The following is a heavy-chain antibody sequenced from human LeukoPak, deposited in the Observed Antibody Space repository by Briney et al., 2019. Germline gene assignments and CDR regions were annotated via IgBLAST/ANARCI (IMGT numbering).Heavy chain of an antibody. Sequence: ASVKVSCKASGYTFTSYYMHWVRQAPGQGLEWMGLINPTGGSTGYAQKFQGRVTMTRDTSTSTAYMELRSLRSDDTAVYYCARALYHTFDYWGQGTLVTVSS. J-gene: IGHJ4*02. CDR1: GYTFTSYY. D-gene: IGHD2-2*01. CDR2: INPTGGST. V-gene: IGHV1-46*01. CDR3: ARALYHTFDY.